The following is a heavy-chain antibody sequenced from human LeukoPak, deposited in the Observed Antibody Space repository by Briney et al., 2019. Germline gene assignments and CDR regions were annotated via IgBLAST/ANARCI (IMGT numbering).Heavy chain of an antibody. D-gene: IGHD3-10*01. Sequence: GGSLRLSCAASEFTFSSYGMHWVRQAPGKGLEWVAFIRYDGSNKYYADSVKGRFTISRDNSKNTLYLQMNSLRAEDTAVYYCAKDGSGRVARGVIGHYYYYYMDVWGKGTTVTISS. V-gene: IGHV3-30*02. CDR3: AKDGSGRVARGVIGHYYYYYMDV. J-gene: IGHJ6*03. CDR2: IRYDGSNK. CDR1: EFTFSSYG.